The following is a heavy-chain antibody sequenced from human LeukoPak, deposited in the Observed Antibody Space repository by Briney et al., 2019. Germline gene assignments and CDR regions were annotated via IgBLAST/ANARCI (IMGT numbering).Heavy chain of an antibody. J-gene: IGHJ4*02. D-gene: IGHD2-15*01. V-gene: IGHV3-30*14. CDR2: ISYAGNGK. CDR1: GVTFSSYD. Sequence: PGGSLRLSCAVSGVTFSSYDFHWVRQTPGKGLEWVAMISYAGNGKYFADSVKGRFTISRDNSNNTLYLQMNSLRPEDTGVYYCARDGILPRFDYWGQGTLLTVSS. CDR3: ARDGILPRFDY.